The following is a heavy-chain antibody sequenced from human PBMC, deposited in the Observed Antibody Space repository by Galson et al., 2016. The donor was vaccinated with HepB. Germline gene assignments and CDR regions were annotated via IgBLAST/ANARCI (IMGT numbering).Heavy chain of an antibody. D-gene: IGHD2/OR15-2a*01. CDR2: MYVGPPIT. CDR3: SKALDGTFYFDN. J-gene: IGHJ4*02. CDR1: GYRFTNYW. V-gene: IGHV5-51*01. Sequence: QSGAEVKKPGESLKISCKDSGYRFTNYWIGWVRQMPGKGLEWMGIMYVGPPITRYSPSFQGQVTMSADKTINTAYLQWSSLKASDTAMYYCSKALDGTFYFDNWGQGTLVTVSS.